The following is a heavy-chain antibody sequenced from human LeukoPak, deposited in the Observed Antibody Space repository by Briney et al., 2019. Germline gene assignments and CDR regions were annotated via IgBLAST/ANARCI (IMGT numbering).Heavy chain of an antibody. D-gene: IGHD6-19*01. V-gene: IGHV3-48*03. J-gene: IGHJ3*01. Sequence: GGSLRLSCAASGFTFSSYEMNWVRQAPGEGLEWVSHISSSGYTIHYADSVKGRFTISRDNAKNSLYLQMNSLRAEDTAVYYCARDLAVAGEAFDVWGQGTEVTVSS. CDR2: ISSSGYTI. CDR3: ARDLAVAGEAFDV. CDR1: GFTFSSYE.